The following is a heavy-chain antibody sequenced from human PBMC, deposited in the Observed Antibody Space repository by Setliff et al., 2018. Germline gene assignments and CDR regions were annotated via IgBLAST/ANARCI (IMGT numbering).Heavy chain of an antibody. J-gene: IGHJ4*02. V-gene: IGHV4-61*02. CDR2: MYIRGST. D-gene: IGHD3-10*01. CDR3: ARAGLLWFGNLYYFDY. Sequence: PSETLSLTCTVSGASITDENSWWAWIRQPAGKRPEWLGLMYIRGSTDYNPSLKSRVTISLDTSRNQFSLKLSSVTAADTAVYYCARAGLLWFGNLYYFDYWGQGTLVTVSS. CDR1: GASITDENSW.